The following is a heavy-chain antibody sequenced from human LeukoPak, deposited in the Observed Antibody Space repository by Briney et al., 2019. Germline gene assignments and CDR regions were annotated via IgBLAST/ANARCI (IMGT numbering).Heavy chain of an antibody. CDR3: ARDWGLDCSSTSCYTRKDNWFDP. CDR2: IYYNGST. V-gene: IGHV4-39*07. D-gene: IGHD2-2*02. CDR1: GGSISSSSYY. J-gene: IGHJ5*02. Sequence: SETLSLTCTVSGGSISSSSYYWRWIRQPPGKGLEWIGSIYYNGSTYHNPTLKSRVTISVDTSKNQFSLKLSSVTAADTAVYYCARDWGLDCSSTSCYTRKDNWFDPWGQGTLVTVSS.